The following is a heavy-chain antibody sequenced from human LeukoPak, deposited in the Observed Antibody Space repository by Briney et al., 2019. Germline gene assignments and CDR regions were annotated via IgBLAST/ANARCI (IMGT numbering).Heavy chain of an antibody. J-gene: IGHJ4*02. Sequence: GASVKVSCKASGYTFTSYGISWVRQAPGQGLEWMGWISSYTGYTNYAQKFQGRVTMTTETSTSTAYMELGSLGSDETAVYYCARVDLLTGYYFFDYWGQGTLVTVSS. CDR3: ARVDLLTGYYFFDY. CDR2: ISSYTGYT. D-gene: IGHD3-9*01. CDR1: GYTFTSYG. V-gene: IGHV1-18*01.